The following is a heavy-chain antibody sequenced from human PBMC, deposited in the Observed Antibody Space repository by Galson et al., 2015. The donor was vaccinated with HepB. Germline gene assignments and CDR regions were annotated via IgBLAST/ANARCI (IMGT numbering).Heavy chain of an antibody. CDR1: GGTFSSYA. D-gene: IGHD2-2*01. Sequence: SVKVSCKASGGTFSSYAISWVRQAPGQGLEWMGGIIPIFGTANYAQKFQGRVTITADESTSTAYMELSSLRSEDTAVYYCARHPLFNCSSTSCQLGGSYYYYYMDVWGKGTTVTVSS. V-gene: IGHV1-69*13. CDR3: ARHPLFNCSSTSCQLGGSYYYYYMDV. CDR2: IIPIFGTA. J-gene: IGHJ6*03.